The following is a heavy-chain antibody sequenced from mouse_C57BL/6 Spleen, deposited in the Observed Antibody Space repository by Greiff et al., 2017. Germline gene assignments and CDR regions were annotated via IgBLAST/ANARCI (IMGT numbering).Heavy chain of an antibody. J-gene: IGHJ3*01. V-gene: IGHV1-82*01. CDR2: IYPGDGDT. CDR1: GYAFSSSW. Sequence: LVESGPELVKPGASVKISCKASGYAFSSSWMNWVKQRPGKGLEWIGRIYPGDGDTNYNGKFKGKATLTADKSSSTAYMQLSSLTSEDSAVYFCARSDGSSPAWFAYWGQGTLVTVSA. D-gene: IGHD1-1*01. CDR3: ARSDGSSPAWFAY.